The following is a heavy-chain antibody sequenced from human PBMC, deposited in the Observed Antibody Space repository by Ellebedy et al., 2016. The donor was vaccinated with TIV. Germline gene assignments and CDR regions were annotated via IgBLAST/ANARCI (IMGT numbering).Heavy chain of an antibody. Sequence: SETLSLXXTVSGGSISSSSYYWGWIHQPPGKGLEWIGSIYYSGSTYYNPSLKSRVTISVDTSKNQFSLKLSSVTAADTAVYYCARPSYSGSYVGDDYWGQGTLVTVSS. CDR1: GGSISSSSYY. D-gene: IGHD1-26*01. CDR3: ARPSYSGSYVGDDY. J-gene: IGHJ4*02. CDR2: IYYSGST. V-gene: IGHV4-39*01.